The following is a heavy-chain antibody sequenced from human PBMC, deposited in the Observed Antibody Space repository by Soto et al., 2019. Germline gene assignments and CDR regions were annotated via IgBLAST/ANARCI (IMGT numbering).Heavy chain of an antibody. Sequence: QVQLQQWGAGLLKPSETLSLTCAVYGGSFSAYYLSWIRQPPGKGLEWIGEINHSGSTTYNPSLKSRVTISVDRSKNQFSLKLSSVTAADTALYYCARGVGYAGVDYWGQGTLVTVSS. CDR2: INHSGST. CDR1: GGSFSAYY. J-gene: IGHJ4*02. CDR3: ARGVGYAGVDY. D-gene: IGHD5-12*01. V-gene: IGHV4-34*01.